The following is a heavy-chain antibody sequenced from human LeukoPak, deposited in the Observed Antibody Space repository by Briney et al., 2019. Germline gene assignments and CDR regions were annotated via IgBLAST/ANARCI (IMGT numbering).Heavy chain of an antibody. CDR1: GGSFSGYY. D-gene: IGHD4-17*01. J-gene: IGHJ6*02. CDR3: ASDRRATVTTRANPYYYYGMDV. CDR2: INHSGST. V-gene: IGHV4-34*01. Sequence: SETLSLTCAVYGGSFSGYYWSWIRQPPGKGLEWIGEINHSGSTNYNPSLKSRVTISVDTSKNQFSLKLSSVTAADTAVYYCASDRRATVTTRANPYYYYGMDVWGQGTTVTASS.